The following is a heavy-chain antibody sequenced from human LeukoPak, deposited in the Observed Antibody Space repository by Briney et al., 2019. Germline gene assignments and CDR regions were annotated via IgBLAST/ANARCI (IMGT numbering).Heavy chain of an antibody. CDR3: ARGPTTVTTSVYFDY. CDR2: IYYSGST. CDR1: GGPISSGGYY. V-gene: IGHV4-31*03. J-gene: IGHJ4*02. D-gene: IGHD4-17*01. Sequence: PSQTLSLTCTVSGGPISSGGYYWSWIRQHPGKGLEWIGYIYYSGSTYYNPSLKSRVTISVDTSKNQFSLKLSSVTAADTAGYYCARGPTTVTTSVYFDYWGQGTLVTVSS.